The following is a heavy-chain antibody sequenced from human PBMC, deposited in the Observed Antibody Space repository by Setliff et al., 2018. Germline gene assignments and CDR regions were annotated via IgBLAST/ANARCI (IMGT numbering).Heavy chain of an antibody. J-gene: IGHJ6*03. Sequence: SVKVSCKASGGAFSNYGITWVRQAPGQGLEWMGGIIPIFGTTTYPQKFQGRVTITTDESTSTGYMELSSLSSEDTAVYYCARESVVVVTTTNYYYYMDVWGEGT. CDR2: IIPIFGTT. CDR3: ARESVVVVTTTNYYYYMDV. V-gene: IGHV1-69*05. CDR1: GGAFSNYG. D-gene: IGHD2-21*02.